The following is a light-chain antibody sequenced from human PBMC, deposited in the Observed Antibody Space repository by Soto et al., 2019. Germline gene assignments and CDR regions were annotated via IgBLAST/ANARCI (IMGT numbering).Light chain of an antibody. Sequence: QSVLTQPPSASGSPGQSVTISCTGTNSDVGGYNYVSWYQQHPGKAPKLMIYEVTNRPSGVPDRFSGSKSGNTASLTVSGLQAEDEADYYCSSYAGSNNYVVFGGGTKLTVL. CDR2: EVT. CDR1: NSDVGGYNY. J-gene: IGLJ2*01. CDR3: SSYAGSNNYVV. V-gene: IGLV2-8*01.